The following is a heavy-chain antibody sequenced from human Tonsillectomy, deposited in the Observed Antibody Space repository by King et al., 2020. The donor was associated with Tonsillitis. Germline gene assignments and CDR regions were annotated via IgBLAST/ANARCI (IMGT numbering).Heavy chain of an antibody. J-gene: IGHJ3*02. CDR3: AKDSSLSKPGAFDI. D-gene: IGHD2-15*01. CDR2: ISWNSGRT. Sequence: VPLVQSGGGLVQPGRSLRLSCAASGFSFDDYAMHWVRQAPGKGLEWVSGISWNSGRTGYADSVKGRFTISRDNAKNSLYLQMNSLRAEDTALYYCAKDSSLSKPGAFDIWGQGTMVTVSS. V-gene: IGHV3-9*01. CDR1: GFSFDDYA.